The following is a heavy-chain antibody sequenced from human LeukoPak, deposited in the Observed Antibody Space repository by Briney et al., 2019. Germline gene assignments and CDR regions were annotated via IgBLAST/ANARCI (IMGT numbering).Heavy chain of an antibody. CDR2: INWNGGST. D-gene: IGHD3-22*01. CDR3: ARGPDSSGPFDI. V-gene: IGHV3-20*04. Sequence: PGGSLRLSCAASGFTVSSNYMSWVRHAPGKGLEWVSGINWNGGSTGYADSVKGRFTISRDNAKNSLYLQMNSLRAEDTALYYCARGPDSSGPFDIWGQGTMVTVSS. J-gene: IGHJ3*02. CDR1: GFTVSSNY.